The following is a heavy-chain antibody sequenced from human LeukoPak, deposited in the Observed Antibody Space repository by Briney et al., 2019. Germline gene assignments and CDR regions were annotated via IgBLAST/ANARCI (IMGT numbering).Heavy chain of an antibody. CDR2: ISYDGNNK. D-gene: IGHD2-2*01. CDR1: GFTFSTYA. Sequence: GGSLRLSCAASGFTFSTYAMQWVRQAPGKGLKWVAIISYDGNNKYYADSVKGRFTISRDNSKNTLYLQMNSLRTEDTAFYYCARDGSDHSAAYWGQGTLVTVSS. J-gene: IGHJ4*02. V-gene: IGHV3-30-3*01. CDR3: ARDGSDHSAAY.